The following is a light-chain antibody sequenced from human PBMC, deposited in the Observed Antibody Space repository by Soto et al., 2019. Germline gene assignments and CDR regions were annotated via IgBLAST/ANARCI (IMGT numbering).Light chain of an antibody. Sequence: QSVLTQPPPVSGAPGQRVTISCTGSSSNIGAGYDVHWYHQLPGTAPKLLIFGNTNRPSGVPDRFSGSKSGTSASLAINGLQADDEANYYCHSYDSTLSASIFGGGTKLTVL. CDR1: SSNIGAGYD. V-gene: IGLV1-40*01. CDR2: GNT. CDR3: HSYDSTLSASI. J-gene: IGLJ2*01.